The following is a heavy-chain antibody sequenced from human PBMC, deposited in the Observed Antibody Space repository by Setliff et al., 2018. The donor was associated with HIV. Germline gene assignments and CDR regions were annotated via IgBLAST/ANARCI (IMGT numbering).Heavy chain of an antibody. V-gene: IGHV4-31*03. D-gene: IGHD2-2*01. CDR2: IYYSGST. Sequence: SETLSLTCTVSGGSISSGYHYWRWNRQHPGKGLEWIGYIYYSGSTNYNPSLQSRVTISVATPQNQISLKLSSVTAADTAVYYCTRVGDTVVVPGVPLGAFDIWGQGTKVTVSS. CDR3: TRVGDTVVVPGVPLGAFDI. J-gene: IGHJ3*02. CDR1: GGSISSGYHY.